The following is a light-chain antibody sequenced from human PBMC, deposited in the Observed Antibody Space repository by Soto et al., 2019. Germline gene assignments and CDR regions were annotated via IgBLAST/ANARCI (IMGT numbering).Light chain of an antibody. CDR3: SSYTSSSTLVV. CDR2: DGS. Sequence: QSALTQPASGSGSPGQSIHIACTGTSSDVGGYNYVSGYQQHPGKAHKLMIYDGSNRPSGGSNRFSGSKSGNTASLTISGLQAYDEADYYCSSYTSSSTLVVFGGGTKLTVL. CDR1: SSDVGGYNY. J-gene: IGLJ2*01. V-gene: IGLV2-14*01.